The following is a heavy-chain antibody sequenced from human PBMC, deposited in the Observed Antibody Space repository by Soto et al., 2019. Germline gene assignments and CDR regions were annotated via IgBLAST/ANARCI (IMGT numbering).Heavy chain of an antibody. CDR2: IIPIFGTA. V-gene: IGHV1-69*13. D-gene: IGHD3-10*01. Sequence: GASVKVSCKASGGTFSSYAISWVRQAPGQGLEWMGGIIPIFGTANYAQKFQGRVTMTADESTSTAYMELSSLRSEETAVYYCARGDYYGSGSYLLFQNSDRYYYYCMDVWGQGTTVTVSS. CDR3: ARGDYYGSGSYLLFQNSDRYYYYCMDV. J-gene: IGHJ6*02. CDR1: GGTFSSYA.